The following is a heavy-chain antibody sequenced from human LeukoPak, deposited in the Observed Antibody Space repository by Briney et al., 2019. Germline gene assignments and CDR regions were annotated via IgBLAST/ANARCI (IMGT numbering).Heavy chain of an antibody. V-gene: IGHV4-4*07. CDR2: IHGTGGT. J-gene: IGHJ4*02. D-gene: IGHD6-13*01. CDR3: AKDGSSWPFFDS. Sequence: SETLSLTCTVSGGSIIGYYWSWIRQPAGKGLEWIGRIHGTGGTDYNPSLKSQVTMSVDTSKNQFSLKLTSVTAADTAVYYCAKDGSSWPFFDSWGQGTLVTVSS. CDR1: GGSIIGYY.